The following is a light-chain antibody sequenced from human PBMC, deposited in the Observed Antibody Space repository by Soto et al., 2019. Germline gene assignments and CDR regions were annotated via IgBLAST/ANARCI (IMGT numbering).Light chain of an antibody. CDR2: EGS. J-gene: IGLJ1*01. Sequence: QSALTQPASVSGSPGQSITISCTGTSSDVGSYNLVSWYQQHPGKAPKLIIYEGSKRPSGVSNRFSGSKSGNTASLTISGLQAEDEADYYCCAYEGSRLSRVFGTGTKLTVL. CDR3: CAYEGSRLSRV. CDR1: SSDVGSYNL. V-gene: IGLV2-23*01.